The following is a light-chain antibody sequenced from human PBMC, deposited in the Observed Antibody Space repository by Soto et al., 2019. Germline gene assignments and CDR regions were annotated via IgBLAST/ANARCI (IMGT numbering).Light chain of an antibody. CDR2: AAS. CDR3: QQLTSYPRT. CDR1: HDISIY. Sequence: TQLTQSPSSLSASVGDRVTITCRASHDISIYLGWYQQKPGKAPKLLIYAASTLQSGVPSRFSGSGSGTDFTLTISSLQPEDFATYYCQQLTSYPRTFGPGTKVDIK. V-gene: IGKV1-9*01. J-gene: IGKJ3*01.